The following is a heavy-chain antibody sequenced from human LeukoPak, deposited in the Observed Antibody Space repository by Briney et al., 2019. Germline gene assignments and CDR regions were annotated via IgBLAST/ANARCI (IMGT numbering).Heavy chain of an antibody. Sequence: GASVKVSCKASGYTFTDYYIHWVRQAPGQGLEWMGWINPNSGDTNYAQKFQGWVTMTRDMSISTAYMELSRLRSDDTAIYYCAGATGTYWWFDSWGQGTLVTVSS. V-gene: IGHV1-2*04. D-gene: IGHD1-26*01. CDR2: INPNSGDT. CDR3: AGATGTYWWFDS. J-gene: IGHJ5*01. CDR1: GYTFTDYY.